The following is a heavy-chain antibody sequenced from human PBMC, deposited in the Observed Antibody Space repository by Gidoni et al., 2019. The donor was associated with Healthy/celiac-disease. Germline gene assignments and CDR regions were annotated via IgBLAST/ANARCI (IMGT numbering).Heavy chain of an antibody. D-gene: IGHD4-17*01. CDR2: IYTSGST. Sequence: QVQLQESGPGLVKPSQTLSLTCTVSGGSISSGSYYWSWIRQPAGKGLEWIGRIYTSGSTNYNPSLKSRVTMSVDTSKNQFSLKLSSVTAADTAVYYCARIYYGGTYYFDYWGQGTLVTVSS. CDR3: ARIYYGGTYYFDY. J-gene: IGHJ4*02. V-gene: IGHV4-61*02. CDR1: GGSISSGSYY.